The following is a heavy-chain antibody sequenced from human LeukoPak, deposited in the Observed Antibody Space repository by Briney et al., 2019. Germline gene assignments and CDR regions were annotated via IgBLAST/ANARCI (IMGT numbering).Heavy chain of an antibody. D-gene: IGHD3-22*01. CDR1: GFTLNNYE. V-gene: IGHV3-48*03. CDR2: ISSSAYTI. Sequence: GGSLRLSCVVSGFTLNNYEMNWVRQAPGKGLEWVSYISSSAYTIHYADSVKGRFTISRDNAKNSLYLQMNSLRAEDTAVYYCARDSNYYDSSFFDYWGQGTLVTVSS. CDR3: ARDSNYYDSSFFDY. J-gene: IGHJ4*02.